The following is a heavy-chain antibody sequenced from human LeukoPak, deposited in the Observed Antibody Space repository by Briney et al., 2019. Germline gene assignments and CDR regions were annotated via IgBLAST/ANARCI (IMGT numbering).Heavy chain of an antibody. Sequence: GGSLRLSCAASGFTFSNYGMSWVRQAPGKGLEWVSTISGSGGNTYYADSVKGRFTISRDTSKNTLYLQMNSPRAEDTAVYYRAKDMYYDSSGPVFDYWGLGTLVTVSS. D-gene: IGHD3-22*01. V-gene: IGHV3-23*01. CDR3: AKDMYYDSSGPVFDY. J-gene: IGHJ4*02. CDR2: ISGSGGNT. CDR1: GFTFSNYG.